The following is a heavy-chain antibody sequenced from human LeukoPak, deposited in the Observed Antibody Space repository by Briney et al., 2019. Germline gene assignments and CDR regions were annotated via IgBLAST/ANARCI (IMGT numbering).Heavy chain of an antibody. Sequence: PSETLSLTCAVYGGSFSGYYWSWIRQPPGKGLEWIGEINHSGSTNYNPSLKSRVTISVDTSKNQFSLKPSSVTAADTAVYYCARGSTVTTAPRNFDYWGQGTLVTVSS. J-gene: IGHJ4*02. CDR1: GGSFSGYY. CDR2: INHSGST. CDR3: ARGSTVTTAPRNFDY. V-gene: IGHV4-34*01. D-gene: IGHD4-11*01.